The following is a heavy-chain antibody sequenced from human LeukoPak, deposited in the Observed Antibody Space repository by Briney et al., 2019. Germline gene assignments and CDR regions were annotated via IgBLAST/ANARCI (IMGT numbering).Heavy chain of an antibody. V-gene: IGHV1-69*13. CDR2: IIPIFGTA. Sequence: VASVKVSCTASGGTFSSYAISWVRQAPGQGLEWMGGIIPIFGTAKYAQKFQGRVTITADESTSTAYMELSSLRSEDTAVYYCARDLTGFDYWGQGTLVTVSS. CDR3: ARDLTGFDY. J-gene: IGHJ4*02. D-gene: IGHD7-27*01. CDR1: GGTFSSYA.